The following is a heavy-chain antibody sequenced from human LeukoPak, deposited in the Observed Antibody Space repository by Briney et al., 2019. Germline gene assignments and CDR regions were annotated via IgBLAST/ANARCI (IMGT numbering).Heavy chain of an antibody. CDR2: IYTSGST. CDR3: AGEFDYYGSGSYWLFDY. V-gene: IGHV4-4*07. CDR1: GGSISSYY. J-gene: IGHJ4*02. Sequence: SETLSLTCTVSGGSISSYYWGWIRQPAGKGLEWIGRIYTSGSTNYNPSLKSRVTMSVDTSKNQFSLKLSSVTAADTAVYYCAGEFDYYGSGSYWLFDYWGQGTLVTVSS. D-gene: IGHD3-10*01.